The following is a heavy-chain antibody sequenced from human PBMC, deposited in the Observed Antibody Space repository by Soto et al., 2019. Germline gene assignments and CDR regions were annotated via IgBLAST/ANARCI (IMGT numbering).Heavy chain of an antibody. J-gene: IGHJ3*02. CDR2: MNPNSGNT. CDR3: ASTVGRYFDWLSKTDAFDI. V-gene: IGHV1-8*01. Sequence: QVQLVQSGAEVKKPGASVKVSCKASGYTFTSYDINWVRQATGQGLEWMGWMNPNSGNTGYAQKFQGRVPMTRNTSISTAYMELSSLRSEDTAVYYCASTVGRYFDWLSKTDAFDIWGQGTMVTVSS. D-gene: IGHD3-9*01. CDR1: GYTFTSYD.